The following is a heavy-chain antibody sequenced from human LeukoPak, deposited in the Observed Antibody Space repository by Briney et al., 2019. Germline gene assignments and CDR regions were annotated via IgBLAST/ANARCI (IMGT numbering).Heavy chain of an antibody. CDR2: IYYSGST. CDR3: ARECRGYREGYGPFYSFIDV. Sequence: WETLTLTCTVSGGSISSSGYYWGWIRQPPGKGLESIASIYYSGSTYYNPSLKSRVTISVDTSKNQFSLKLSSVTAAATSVYYYARECRGYREGYGPFYSFIDVSGKGSTVTVSS. J-gene: IGHJ6*03. D-gene: IGHD5-18*01. CDR1: GGSISSSGYY. V-gene: IGHV4-39*07.